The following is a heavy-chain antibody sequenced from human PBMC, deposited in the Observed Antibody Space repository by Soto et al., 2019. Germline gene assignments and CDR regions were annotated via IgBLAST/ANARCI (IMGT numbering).Heavy chain of an antibody. Sequence: QVPLVQSGVEVKKPGASVKVSCKASGYTFSNYGFSWLRQAPGQGLEWMGWISTYRGNTNYARKFRGRVTMTTDTSTSTAFMELRSLTFDDTAVYYCARMFVGPRYGYIDYWGQGTLVTVSS. CDR3: ARMFVGPRYGYIDY. CDR1: GYTFSNYG. V-gene: IGHV1-18*01. J-gene: IGHJ4*02. D-gene: IGHD3-10*02. CDR2: ISTYRGNT.